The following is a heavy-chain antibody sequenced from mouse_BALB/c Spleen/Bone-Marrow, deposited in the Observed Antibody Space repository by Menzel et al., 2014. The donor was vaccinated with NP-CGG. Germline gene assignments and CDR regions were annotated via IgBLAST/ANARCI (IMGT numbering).Heavy chain of an antibody. D-gene: IGHD1-1*02. V-gene: IGHV5-6-2*01. J-gene: IGHJ2*01. Sequence: EAKVEESGGGLVKLGGSLKLSCAASGFTFSSYYMSWVRQTPERRLELVAAINSNGGSAYYPDTVKGRFTISRDNAKNTLFLQMSSLKSEDTALYCCARHGGFGNYLGYWGQGTTLTVPS. CDR3: ARHGGFGNYLGY. CDR1: GFTFSSYY. CDR2: INSNGGSA.